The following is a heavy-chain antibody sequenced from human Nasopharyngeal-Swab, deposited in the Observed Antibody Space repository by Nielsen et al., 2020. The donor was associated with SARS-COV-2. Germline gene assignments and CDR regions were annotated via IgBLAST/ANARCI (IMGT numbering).Heavy chain of an antibody. J-gene: IGHJ4*02. Sequence: GASLKISCTASGFTFGGYAMSWFRQAPGKGLEWVGFIRSKAYGGTTEYAASVKGRFTISRDDSKSIAYLQMNSLKTEDTAVYYCTREQPDYYDSSGYYPIPFDSWGQGTLVTVSS. CDR2: IRSKAYGGTT. CDR1: GFTFGGYA. V-gene: IGHV3-49*03. D-gene: IGHD3-22*01. CDR3: TREQPDYYDSSGYYPIPFDS.